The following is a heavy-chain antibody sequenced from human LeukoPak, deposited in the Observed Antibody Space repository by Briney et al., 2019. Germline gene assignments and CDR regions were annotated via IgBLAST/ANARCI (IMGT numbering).Heavy chain of an antibody. CDR2: ISGTSTYI. V-gene: IGHV3-21*01. CDR3: ARDNYYDSSYFDY. J-gene: IGHJ4*02. D-gene: IGHD3-22*01. Sequence: GESLRLSCAASGFTFSSYSMNWVRQAPGKGLEWVSSISGTSTYIYYADSVKGRFTISRDNSKNTLYLQMSSLRAEDTAVYYCARDNYYDSSYFDYWGQGTLVTVSS. CDR1: GFTFSSYS.